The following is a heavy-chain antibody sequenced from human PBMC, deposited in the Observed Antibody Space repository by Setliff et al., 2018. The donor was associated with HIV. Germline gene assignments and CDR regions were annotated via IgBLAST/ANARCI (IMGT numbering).Heavy chain of an antibody. Sequence: ASVKVSCKVSGYTLTELSMHWVRQAPGKGLEWMGGFDPEDGKTIKAQKFQGRVTMTEYTSTDTGYLELSSLRSEDTAVYYCARTGNDYGDYYFDDWRQGTLVAASS. CDR1: GYTLTELS. CDR3: ARTGNDYGDYYFDD. V-gene: IGHV1-24*01. D-gene: IGHD4-17*01. CDR2: FDPEDGKT. J-gene: IGHJ4*02.